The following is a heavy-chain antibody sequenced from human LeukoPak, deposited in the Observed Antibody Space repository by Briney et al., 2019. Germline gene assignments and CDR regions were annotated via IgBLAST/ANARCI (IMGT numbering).Heavy chain of an antibody. V-gene: IGHV3-7*01. Sequence: GGSLTLSCAASGFTFSRYWMSWVRQAPGKGLEWVANIKQDGSEKYYVDSVKGRFTISRDNAKNSLYLQMNSLRAEDTAVYYCARIPWAEGNSFDYWGQGTLVTVSS. J-gene: IGHJ4*02. CDR1: GFTFSRYW. CDR3: ARIPWAEGNSFDY. CDR2: IKQDGSEK. D-gene: IGHD3-16*01.